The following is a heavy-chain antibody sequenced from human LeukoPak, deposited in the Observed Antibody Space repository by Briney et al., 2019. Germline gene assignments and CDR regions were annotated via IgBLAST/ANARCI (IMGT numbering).Heavy chain of an antibody. V-gene: IGHV4-59*01. CDR3: ARVGSSWFRYYFDY. CDR1: GGSISSYY. CDR2: IYYSGST. D-gene: IGHD6-13*01. Sequence: AETLSLTCTVSGGSISSYYWSWIRQPPGKGLEWIGYIYYSGSTNYNPSLKSRVTISADTSKNQFSLKLSSVTAADTAVYYCARVGSSWFRYYFDYWGQGTLVTVSS. J-gene: IGHJ4*02.